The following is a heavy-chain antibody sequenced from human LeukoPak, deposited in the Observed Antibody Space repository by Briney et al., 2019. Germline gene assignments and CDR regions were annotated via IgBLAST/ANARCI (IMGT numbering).Heavy chain of an antibody. CDR1: GGTFSSYA. D-gene: IGHD5-24*01. CDR3: ARGGEMATTWLEDAFDI. J-gene: IGHJ3*02. CDR2: IIPIFGTA. Sequence: SVKVSCKASGGTFSSYAIGWVRQAPGQGLEWMGGIIPIFGTANYAQKFQGRVTITADESTSTAYMELSSLRSEDTAVYYCARGGEMATTWLEDAFDIWGQGTMVTVSS. V-gene: IGHV1-69*01.